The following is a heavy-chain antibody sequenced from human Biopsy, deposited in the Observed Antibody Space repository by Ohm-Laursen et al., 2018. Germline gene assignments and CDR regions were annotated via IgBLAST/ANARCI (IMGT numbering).Heavy chain of an antibody. CDR2: ISWDSGRI. CDR1: GFTVNDHA. V-gene: IGHV3-9*01. CDR3: TKDLIPAGTDV. J-gene: IGHJ6*02. Sequence: SLRLSCTASGFTVNDHAMHWVRQPPGKGLEWVSGISWDSGRIGYGDSVKGRFTVSRDNAKKSLFLEMNSLRPEDPALYYCTKDLIPAGTDVWGQGTTVTVSS.